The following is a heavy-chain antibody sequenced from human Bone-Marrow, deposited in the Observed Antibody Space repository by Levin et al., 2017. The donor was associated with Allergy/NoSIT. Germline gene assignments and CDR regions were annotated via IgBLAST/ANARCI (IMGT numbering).Heavy chain of an antibody. CDR3: ARGGPDYYHYGLDV. Sequence: ASVKVSCAASGFIFSDYDMHWVRQAPGKGLEWVSAIGTAYDTYDSDSVKGRFIISRENARNSLYLQMNSLRAGDTAVYYCARGGPDYYHYGLDVWGQGTTVTVSS. V-gene: IGHV3-13*01. CDR2: IGTAYDT. CDR1: GFIFSDYD. J-gene: IGHJ6*02.